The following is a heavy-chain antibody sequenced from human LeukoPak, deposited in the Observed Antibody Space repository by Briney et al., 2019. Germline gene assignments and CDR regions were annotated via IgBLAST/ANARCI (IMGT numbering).Heavy chain of an antibody. D-gene: IGHD3-10*01. CDR2: ISSSGGTT. CDR1: GFTFSSYA. CDR3: AKDDATLELEGAFDI. J-gene: IGHJ3*02. V-gene: IGHV3-23*01. Sequence: GGSLRLSCPASGFTFSSYAMSWVRQAPGKGLEWGSAISSSGGTTYSADSVKGRFTISRDNSKTTLYLQMNSLRAEDTAVYYWAKDDATLELEGAFDIWGQGTMVTVSS.